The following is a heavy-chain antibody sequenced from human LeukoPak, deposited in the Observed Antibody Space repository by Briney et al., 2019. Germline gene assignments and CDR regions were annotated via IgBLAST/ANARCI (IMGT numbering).Heavy chain of an antibody. Sequence: PGGSLRLSCAASGFTFSTYEMNWVRRAPGRGLEWVSYISSSGTTMYYADSVKGRFTISRDNAKNSLYLQMNSLRAEDTAVYYCAEAVPKSGLWGQGTLVTVSS. CDR3: AEAVPKSGL. J-gene: IGHJ4*02. V-gene: IGHV3-48*03. D-gene: IGHD6-19*01. CDR2: ISSSGTTM. CDR1: GFTFSTYE.